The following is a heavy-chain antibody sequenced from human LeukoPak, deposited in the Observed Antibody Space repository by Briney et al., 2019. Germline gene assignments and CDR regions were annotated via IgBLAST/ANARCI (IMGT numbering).Heavy chain of an antibody. CDR2: INPNTGVT. D-gene: IGHD5-18*01. Sequence: ASVEVSCKASGYTFSGHYLHWVRQAPGQGLERMGRINPNTGVTQYTENFQGRVTMTGDTSISTAYMELNGLRSDDTAIYYCARTWIQLFTPGFDLWGQGTLVTVSS. CDR1: GYTFSGHY. J-gene: IGHJ4*02. V-gene: IGHV1-2*06. CDR3: ARTWIQLFTPGFDL.